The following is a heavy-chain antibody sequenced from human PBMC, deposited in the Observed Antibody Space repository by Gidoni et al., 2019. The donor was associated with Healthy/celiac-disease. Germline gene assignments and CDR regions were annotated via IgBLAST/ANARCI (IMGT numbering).Heavy chain of an antibody. CDR2: IYYSGST. CDR1: GGSLSSYY. V-gene: IGHV4-59*01. J-gene: IGHJ4*02. CDR3: ARGDYGDYEYYFDY. Sequence: QVQLQESGPGLVKPSETLSLTCTVSGGSLSSYYWSWIRQPPGKGLEWIGYIYYSGSTNYNPSLKSRVTISVDTSKNQFSLKLSSVTAADTAVYYCARGDYGDYEYYFDYWGQGTLVTVSS. D-gene: IGHD4-17*01.